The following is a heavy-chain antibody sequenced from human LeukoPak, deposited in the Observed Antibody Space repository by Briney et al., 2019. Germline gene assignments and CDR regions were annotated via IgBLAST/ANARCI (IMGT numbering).Heavy chain of an antibody. CDR1: GGTFSSYA. CDR3: ARGGYYDFWSGQNWFDP. D-gene: IGHD3-3*01. J-gene: IGHJ5*02. V-gene: IGHV1-69*05. CDR2: IIPIFGTA. Sequence: ASVKVSCKASGGTFSSYAISWVRQAPGQGLEWMRGIIPIFGTANYAQKFQGRVTITTDESTSTAYMELSSLRSEDTAVYYCARGGYYDFWSGQNWFDPWGQGTLVTVSS.